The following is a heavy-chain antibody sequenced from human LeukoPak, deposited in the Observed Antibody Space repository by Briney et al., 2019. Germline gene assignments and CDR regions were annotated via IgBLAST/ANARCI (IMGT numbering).Heavy chain of an antibody. V-gene: IGHV3-74*01. Sequence: PGRSLRLSCAASGFTFSSYWMHWVRQAPGKGLVWVSRINSDGSSTSYADSVKGRFTISRDNAKNTLYLQMNSLRAEDTAVYYCARDSRYSQYNWFDPWGQGTLVTVSS. CDR3: ARDSRYSQYNWFDP. D-gene: IGHD2-21*01. CDR1: GFTFSSYW. CDR2: INSDGSST. J-gene: IGHJ5*02.